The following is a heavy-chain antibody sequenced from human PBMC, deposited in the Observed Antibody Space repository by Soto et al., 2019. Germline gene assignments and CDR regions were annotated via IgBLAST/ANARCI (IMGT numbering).Heavy chain of an antibody. CDR1: GGTFSSYS. V-gene: IGHV1-69*13. J-gene: IGHJ4*02. CDR2: IIPIFGTA. D-gene: IGHD6-19*01. Sequence: SVKVSCKASGGTFSSYSISWVRQAPGQGLEWMGGIIPIFGTANYAQKFQGRVTITADESTSTAYMELSSLRSEDTAVYYRARARAVAGTSHFDYWGQGTLVTVSS. CDR3: ARARAVAGTSHFDY.